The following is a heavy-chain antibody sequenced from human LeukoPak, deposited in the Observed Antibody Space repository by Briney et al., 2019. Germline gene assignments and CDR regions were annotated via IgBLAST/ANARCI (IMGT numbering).Heavy chain of an antibody. V-gene: IGHV3-48*03. CDR1: GFTFCSYE. CDR2: ISSSGSTI. Sequence: GGSLRLSCAASGFTFCSYEMNWVRQAPGKGLEWVSYISSSGSTIYYADSVKGRFTISRDNAKNSLYLQMNSLRAEDTAVYYCARGGFSLDAFDIWGQGTMVTVSS. CDR3: ARGGFSLDAFDI. D-gene: IGHD3-10*01. J-gene: IGHJ3*02.